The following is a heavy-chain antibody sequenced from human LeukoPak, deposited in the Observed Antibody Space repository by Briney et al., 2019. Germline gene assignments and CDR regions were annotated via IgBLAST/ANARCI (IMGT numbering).Heavy chain of an antibody. V-gene: IGHV5-51*01. CDR1: GYSFTNYW. Sequence: GESLKISCKGSGYSFTNYWIGWVRQMPGKGLEWMAIIYPADSDTRYSPSFQGQVTISADKSISTVYLQWNSLKASDTGMYYCARQGRWLQPSIDYLGQGTLSPSPQ. J-gene: IGHJ4*02. D-gene: IGHD5-24*01. CDR3: ARQGRWLQPSIDY. CDR2: IYPADSDT.